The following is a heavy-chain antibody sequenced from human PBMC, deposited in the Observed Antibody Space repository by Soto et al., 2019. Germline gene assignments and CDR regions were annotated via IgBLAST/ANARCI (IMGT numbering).Heavy chain of an antibody. D-gene: IGHD3-3*01. V-gene: IGHV3-30-3*01. CDR2: ISYDGSNK. CDR3: ARRSGRANYYYGMDV. J-gene: IGHJ6*01. CDR1: GFTFSSYA. Sequence: QVQLVESGGGVVQPGRSLRLSCAASGFTFSSYAMHWVRQAPGKGLEWVAVISYDGSNKYYADSVKGRFTISRDNSKNTLYLQMNSLRAEDTAVYYCARRSGRANYYYGMDVW.